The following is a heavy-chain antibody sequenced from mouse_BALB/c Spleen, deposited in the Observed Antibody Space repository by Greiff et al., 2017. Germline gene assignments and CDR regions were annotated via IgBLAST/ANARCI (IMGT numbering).Heavy chain of an antibody. CDR1: GYAFTNYL. CDR3: ARSFMRWYFDV. D-gene: IGHD1-1*01. Sequence: VQLQQSGAELVRPGTSVKVSCKASGYAFTNYLIEWVKQRPGQGLEWIGVINPGSGGTNYNEKFKGKATLTADKSSSTAYLQLSSLTSDDSAVYFCARSFMRWYFDVWGAGTTVTVSS. V-gene: IGHV1-54*01. CDR2: INPGSGGT. J-gene: IGHJ1*01.